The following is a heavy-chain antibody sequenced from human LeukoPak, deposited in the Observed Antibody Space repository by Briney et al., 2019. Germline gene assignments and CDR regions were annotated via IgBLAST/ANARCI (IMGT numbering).Heavy chain of an antibody. CDR3: ARVSGSYDY. J-gene: IGHJ4*02. Sequence: ASVKVSCTASGYTFISYGISWVRQAPGQGLEWMGWISASNGDTNYAQKLQDRVTMTTHTSTSTAYMELRSLRSDDTAMYYCARVSGSYDYWGQGTLVTVSS. D-gene: IGHD1-26*01. CDR1: GYTFISYG. V-gene: IGHV1-18*01. CDR2: ISASNGDT.